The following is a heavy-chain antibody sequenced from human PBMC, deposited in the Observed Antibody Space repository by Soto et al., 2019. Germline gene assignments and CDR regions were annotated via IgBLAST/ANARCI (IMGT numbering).Heavy chain of an antibody. CDR2: IDPSDSYT. CDR1: GYSFTSYW. D-gene: IGHD2-2*02. CDR3: ARLIGYCSSTSCYRGGGYYYYGMDV. V-gene: IGHV5-10-1*01. J-gene: IGHJ6*02. Sequence: PGESLKISCKGSGYSFTSYWISWVRQMPGKGLEWMGRIDPSDSYTNYSPSFQGHVTISADKSISTAHLQWSSLKASDTAMYYCARLIGYCSSTSCYRGGGYYYYGMDVWGQGTTVTVSS.